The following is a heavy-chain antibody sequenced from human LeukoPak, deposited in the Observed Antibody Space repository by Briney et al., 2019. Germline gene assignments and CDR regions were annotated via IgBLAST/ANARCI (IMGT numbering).Heavy chain of an antibody. J-gene: IGHJ4*02. CDR1: DGSVSSGSYY. CDR2: IYYSGST. V-gene: IGHV4-61*01. D-gene: IGHD3-9*01. CDR3: ARRPRNDILTGTPFDY. Sequence: PSETLSLTCTVSDGSVSSGSYYWSWIRQPPGKGLEWIGYIYYSGSTDSNPSLKSRVTISVDTSKNQFSLKLRSVTAADTAVYYCARRPRNDILTGTPFDYWGQGILVTVSS.